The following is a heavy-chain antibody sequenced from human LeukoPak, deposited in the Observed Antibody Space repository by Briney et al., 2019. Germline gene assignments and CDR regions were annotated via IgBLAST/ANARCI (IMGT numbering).Heavy chain of an antibody. J-gene: IGHJ4*02. CDR3: ARDGASVGYSSGWYVGDFDY. Sequence: GGSLRLSCAASGFTFSSYAMHWVRQAPGKGLEWVAVISYDGSNKYHADSVKGRFAISRDNSKNTLYLQMNSLRAEDTAVYYCARDGASVGYSSGWYVGDFDYWGQGTLVTVSS. CDR1: GFTFSSYA. D-gene: IGHD6-19*01. V-gene: IGHV3-30*09. CDR2: ISYDGSNK.